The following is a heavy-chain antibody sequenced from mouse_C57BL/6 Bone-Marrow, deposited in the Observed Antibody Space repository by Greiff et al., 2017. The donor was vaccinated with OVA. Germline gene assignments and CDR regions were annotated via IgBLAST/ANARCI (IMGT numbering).Heavy chain of an antibody. CDR2: ITHSGET. CDR3: AGDRPDYGDDGVYWDVDV. V-gene: IGHV12-3*01. D-gene: IGHD2-2*01. CDR1: GFPLPRGYY. J-gene: IGHJ1*03. Sequence: VHLVESGPGLVKPSQSLFLTCSITGFPLPRGYYWLWIRPSPGKPLAWLGYITHSGETFYNPSPQSPISITRETSKNQFFIQLNSGTTEDTAMYYGAGDRPDYGDDGVYWDVDVWGTGTTVTVSS.